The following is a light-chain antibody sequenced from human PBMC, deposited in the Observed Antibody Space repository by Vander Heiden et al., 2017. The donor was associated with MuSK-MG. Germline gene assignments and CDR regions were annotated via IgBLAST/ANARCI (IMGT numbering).Light chain of an antibody. CDR2: EVT. CDR1: SRDVGRNNY. V-gene: IGLV2-8*01. CDR3: SSNGGSNNVM. Sequence: QSALTQPPSASGSPGQSVTISCTGTSRDVGRNNYVSWYQQHPGKAPKLMIYEVTKRPSGVPGRFSGSKSGNTASLTVSGLQAEDEADYYCSSNGGSNNVMFGGGTKLTVL. J-gene: IGLJ3*02.